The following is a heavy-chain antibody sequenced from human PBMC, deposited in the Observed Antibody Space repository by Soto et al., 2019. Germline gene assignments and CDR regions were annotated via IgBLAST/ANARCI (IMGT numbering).Heavy chain of an antibody. D-gene: IGHD6-13*01. V-gene: IGHV3-23*01. J-gene: IGHJ5*01. CDR2: ISAGRGVT. CDR3: PNHKGSTWYYPDS. Sequence: EVQLLESGGGLVQPGGSLRLSCAASGFTFSNSAMSWVRQAPGKGLEWVSSISAGRGVTYYADSVKGRFTISRDNSKNALYLQMYSLRVEDTAVYYCPNHKGSTWYYPDSSGQGTLVTVSS. CDR1: GFTFSNSA.